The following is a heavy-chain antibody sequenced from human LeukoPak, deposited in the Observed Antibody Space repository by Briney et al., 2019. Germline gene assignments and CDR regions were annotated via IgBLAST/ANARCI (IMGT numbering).Heavy chain of an antibody. D-gene: IGHD6-13*01. CDR2: ISAYNGNT. CDR3: ARAVYSSSSYYYYYYYMEV. Sequence: ASVKVSCKASGYTFTSYGISWVRQAPGQGLEWMGWISAYNGNTNYAQKLQGRVTMTTDTSTSTAYMELRSLRSDDTAVYYCARAVYSSSSYYYYYYYMEVWGKGTTVTVSS. V-gene: IGHV1-18*01. CDR1: GYTFTSYG. J-gene: IGHJ6*03.